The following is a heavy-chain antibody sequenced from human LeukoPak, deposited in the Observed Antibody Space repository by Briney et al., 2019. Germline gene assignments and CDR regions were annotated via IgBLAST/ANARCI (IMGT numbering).Heavy chain of an antibody. D-gene: IGHD1-26*01. CDR2: ISSNGGST. J-gene: IGHJ5*02. Sequence: GGSLRLSCAASGFTFSSYAMHWVRQAPGKGLEYVSAISSNGGSTYYANSVKGRFTISRDNSKNTLYLQMGSLRAEDMAVYYCARGSYYLWFDPWGQGTLVTVPS. CDR1: GFTFSSYA. CDR3: ARGSYYLWFDP. V-gene: IGHV3-64*01.